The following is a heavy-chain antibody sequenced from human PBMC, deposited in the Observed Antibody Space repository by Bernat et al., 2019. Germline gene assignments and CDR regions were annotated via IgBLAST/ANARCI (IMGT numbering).Heavy chain of an antibody. CDR2: INPNSGGT. V-gene: IGHV1-2*05. J-gene: IGHJ2*01. Sequence: QVQLVQSGAEVKKPGSSVNVSCKASGYTFTGYYLHGVRQAPGQGLEWMGRINPNSGGTNYAQKFQGTVTMTRDTYISTAYMELSRLRSDDPDVYYCARVTADDWYFDLWGRGTLVTVSS. D-gene: IGHD1-20*01. CDR3: ARVTADDWYFDL. CDR1: GYTFTGYY.